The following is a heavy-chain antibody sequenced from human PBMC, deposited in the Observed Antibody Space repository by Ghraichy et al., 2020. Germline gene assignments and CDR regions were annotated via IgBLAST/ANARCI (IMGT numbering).Heavy chain of an antibody. CDR1: GFTFSSYW. CDR3: ARDRDYYGSGSQQS. Sequence: GGSLRLSCAASGFTFSSYWMHWVRQAPGKGLVWVSRLNSDGSSTSYADSVKGRFTISRDNAKNTLYLQMNSLRVEDTAVYYCARDRDYYGSGSQQSWGQGTLVTVSS. CDR2: LNSDGSST. J-gene: IGHJ4*02. D-gene: IGHD3-10*01. V-gene: IGHV3-74*01.